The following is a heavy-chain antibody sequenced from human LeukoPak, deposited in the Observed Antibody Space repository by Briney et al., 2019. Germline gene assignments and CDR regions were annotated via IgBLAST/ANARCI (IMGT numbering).Heavy chain of an antibody. CDR3: ARDLLIYGSGRPFDY. J-gene: IGHJ4*02. CDR2: IYSGGST. Sequence: GGSLRLSCAASGFTVSSNYMSWVRQAPGKGLEWVSVIYSGGSTYYADSVKGRFTISRDNAKNSLYLQMNSLRAEDTAVYYCARDLLIYGSGRPFDYWGQGTLVTVSS. CDR1: GFTVSSNY. D-gene: IGHD3-10*01. V-gene: IGHV3-53*01.